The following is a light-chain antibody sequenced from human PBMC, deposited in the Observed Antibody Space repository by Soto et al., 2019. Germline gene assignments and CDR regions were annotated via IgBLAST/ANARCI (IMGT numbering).Light chain of an antibody. J-gene: IGLJ3*02. CDR2: EVS. CDR1: SSNVGSYNL. V-gene: IGLV2-23*02. CDR3: CSSSGVTTWI. Sequence: QSALTQPASVSGSPGQSITISCTGTSSNVGSYNLVSWYQQHPGEAPKLMIYEVSRRPSGVSNRFSGSKSGNTASLTISGLQADDEADYYCCSSSGVTTWIFGGGTQLTVL.